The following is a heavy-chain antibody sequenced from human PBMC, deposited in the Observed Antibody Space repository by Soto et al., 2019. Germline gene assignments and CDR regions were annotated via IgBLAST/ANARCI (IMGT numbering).Heavy chain of an antibody. CDR1: GFSFSSYA. J-gene: IGHJ4*02. CDR2: LSGSGDRT. Sequence: EVQLLESGGNLVQPGGSLRLSCAASGFSFSSYAMTWVRQAPGKGLEWVSGLSGSGDRTYYTDSVKGRFTISRDNSRNTLYLQINPLRVEDTAVYYCAKDNRWLGIDYFDSWGQGTLVTVSS. V-gene: IGHV3-23*01. D-gene: IGHD6-19*01. CDR3: AKDNRWLGIDYFDS.